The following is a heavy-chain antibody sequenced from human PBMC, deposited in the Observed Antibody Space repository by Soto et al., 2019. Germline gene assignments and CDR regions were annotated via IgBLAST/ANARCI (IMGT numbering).Heavy chain of an antibody. CDR2: ISTYNGNT. D-gene: IGHD1-26*01. CDR3: ARDGWELLPLS. Sequence: QVQLVQSGAEVKKPGASVKVSCKASGYTFTNYSISWVRQAPGQGLEWMGWISTYNGNTNHAQKLQGRVTMTTDTSTRTADMELRSLSSDDTAVYYCARDGWELLPLSCGQGTLVTVSA. J-gene: IGHJ5*02. V-gene: IGHV1-18*01. CDR1: GYTFTNYS.